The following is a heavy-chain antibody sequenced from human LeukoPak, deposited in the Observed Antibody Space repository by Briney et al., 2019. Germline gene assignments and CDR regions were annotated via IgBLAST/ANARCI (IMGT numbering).Heavy chain of an antibody. CDR2: IYTSGST. J-gene: IGHJ4*02. V-gene: IGHV4-4*09. Sequence: SETLSLTCTVSGGSISSYYWSWIRQPPGKGLEWIGYIYTSGSTNYNPSLKSRVTISVDTSKNQFSLQLSSVPAADTAVYYCARHDSSGYYYFDYWGQGTVVTVSS. CDR1: GGSISSYY. CDR3: ARHDSSGYYYFDY. D-gene: IGHD3-22*01.